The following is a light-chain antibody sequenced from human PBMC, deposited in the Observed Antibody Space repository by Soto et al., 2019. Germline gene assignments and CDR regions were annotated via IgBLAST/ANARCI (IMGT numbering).Light chain of an antibody. CDR2: DVN. Sequence: QSALTQPASVSGSPGQSITISCTGTSSDVGGYDYVSWYQQLPGKAPKLMIYDVNNRPSGVSNRFSGSKSGNTASLTISGLQAEDEADYYCSSYTGTSTFVFGGGTKFTVL. V-gene: IGLV2-14*01. CDR3: SSYTGTSTFV. CDR1: SSDVGGYDY. J-gene: IGLJ1*01.